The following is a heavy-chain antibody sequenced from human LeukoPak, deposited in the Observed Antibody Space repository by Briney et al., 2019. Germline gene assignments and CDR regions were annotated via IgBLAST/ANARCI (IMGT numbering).Heavy chain of an antibody. CDR3: AKDKRGYCSGGSCYGLGDYFDY. CDR1: GFTFSSYG. CDR2: ISYDGSNK. V-gene: IGHV3-30*18. Sequence: PGRSLRLSCAASGFTFSSYGMHWVRQAPGKGLEWVAVISYDGSNKYYADSVKGRFTISRDNSKNTLYLQMNSLRAEDTAVYYCAKDKRGYCSGGSCYGLGDYFDYWGQGTLVTVSS. D-gene: IGHD2-15*01. J-gene: IGHJ4*02.